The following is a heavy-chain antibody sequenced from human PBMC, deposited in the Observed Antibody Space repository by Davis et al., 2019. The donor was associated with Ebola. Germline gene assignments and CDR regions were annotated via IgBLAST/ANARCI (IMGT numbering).Heavy chain of an antibody. J-gene: IGHJ4*02. CDR1: GFTFSSYA. V-gene: IGHV3-23*01. Sequence: GESLKISCAASGFTFSSYAMSRVRQAPGKGLEWVSAISGSGGSTYYADSVKGRFTISRDNSKNTLYLQMNSLRAEDTAVYYCAKVGGSGSYQDYWGQGTLVTVSS. D-gene: IGHD3-10*01. CDR2: ISGSGGST. CDR3: AKVGGSGSYQDY.